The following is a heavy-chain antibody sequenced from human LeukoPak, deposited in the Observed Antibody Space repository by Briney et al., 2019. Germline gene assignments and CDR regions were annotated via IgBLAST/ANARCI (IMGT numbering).Heavy chain of an antibody. J-gene: IGHJ4*02. CDR2: INWDGGAT. CDR1: GNNSGDYG. CDR3: ARDLSSNWYSLSY. Sequence: GGSLRLSCTDSGNNSGDYGMSWVRQAPQKGLEWVAGINWDGGATAYAVSVKGRFTITRDHAKNSLLLQMKSLRAEDTGLYFCARDLSSNWYSLSYWGQGILVTVSS. V-gene: IGHV3-20*04. D-gene: IGHD6-13*01.